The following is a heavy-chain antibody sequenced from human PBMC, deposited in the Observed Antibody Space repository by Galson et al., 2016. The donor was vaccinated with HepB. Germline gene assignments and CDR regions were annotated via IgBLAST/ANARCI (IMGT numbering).Heavy chain of an antibody. CDR3: ARERRGWIQPSTFDY. CDR1: GFIFSNYA. J-gene: IGHJ4*02. Sequence: SLRLSCAASGFIFSNYAMSWVRQAPGKGLEWVSSSSSSSGTTYYADSVKGRFTISRDNSTYTVYLQLNGLRAEDSAVYFCARERRGWIQPSTFDYWCQGTLVTVSS. CDR2: SSSSSGTT. V-gene: IGHV3-23*01. D-gene: IGHD5-18*01.